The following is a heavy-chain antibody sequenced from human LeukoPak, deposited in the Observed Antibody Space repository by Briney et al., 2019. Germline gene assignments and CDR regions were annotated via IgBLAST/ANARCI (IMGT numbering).Heavy chain of an antibody. D-gene: IGHD3-22*01. V-gene: IGHV1-69*05. CDR2: IIPMFNTR. CDR1: GGTFSSYG. CDR3: ATYYYDSSGYFGEYFDQ. Sequence: SVKVSCKASGGTFSSYGISWVRQAPGQGLEWMGGIIPMFNTRNYAQKFQGRVTIATDEPTSTAYMELSSLRSEDTAVYYCATYYYDSSGYFGEYFDQWGQGTLVTVSS. J-gene: IGHJ4*02.